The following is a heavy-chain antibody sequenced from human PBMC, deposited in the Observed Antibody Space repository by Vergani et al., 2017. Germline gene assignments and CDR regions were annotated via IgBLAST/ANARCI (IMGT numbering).Heavy chain of an antibody. J-gene: IGHJ6*03. V-gene: IGHV4-39*07. CDR1: GDSVISTDYH. CDR3: ARASLRALVGYYYYMDV. Sequence: QVQLQESGPGLVKPSETLSLTCTVSGDSVISTDYHWGWIRQPPGKGLEWIGSMDYSGSTSYNPSLESRISISFETPKNQFSLWVNSVTAADTAVYFCARASLRALVGYYYYMDVWGKGKTVVVSS. D-gene: IGHD3-16*02. CDR2: MDYSGST.